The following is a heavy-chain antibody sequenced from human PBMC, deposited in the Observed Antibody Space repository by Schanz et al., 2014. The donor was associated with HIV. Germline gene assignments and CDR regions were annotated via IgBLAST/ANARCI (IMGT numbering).Heavy chain of an antibody. CDR1: GYTFINYD. V-gene: IGHV1-69*06. CDR2: IIPIFGTP. CDR3: ARGLKDSSSSEAFHI. J-gene: IGHJ3*02. Sequence: QVQLVQSGAEVKKTGSSVKVSCKASGYTFINYDIHWVRQAPGQGIEWMGGIIPIFGTPHYTQKFQGRVTISADKSTSTAYMELSSLRSDDTAMYYCARGLKDSSSSEAFHIWGQGTMVTVSS. D-gene: IGHD6-6*01.